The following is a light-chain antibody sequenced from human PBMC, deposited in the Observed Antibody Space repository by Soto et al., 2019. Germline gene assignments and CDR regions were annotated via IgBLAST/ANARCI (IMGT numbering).Light chain of an antibody. CDR2: DAS. Sequence: DIQMTQSPSSLSSSLGDICTITCLASQSISSYLNWHQQKPGKVPKVLIYDASRLESGVPSRFSASESGTEFTLTISSLQPDDFATYYCQQYYTYPWTFGQGTKVDIK. CDR1: QSISSY. J-gene: IGKJ1*01. V-gene: IGKV1-5*01. CDR3: QQYYTYPWT.